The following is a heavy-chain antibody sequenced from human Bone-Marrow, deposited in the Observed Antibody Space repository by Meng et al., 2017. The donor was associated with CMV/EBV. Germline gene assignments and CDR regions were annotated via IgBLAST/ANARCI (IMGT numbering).Heavy chain of an antibody. CDR2: ISSSGSTI. Sequence: GESLKISCAASGFTFSDYYMSWIRQAPGKGLEWVSYISSSGSTIYYADSVKGRFTISRDNSKNTLYLQMNSLRAEDTAVYYCAKEHGDPYYWGQGTLVTVSS. V-gene: IGHV3-11*04. J-gene: IGHJ4*02. CDR3: AKEHGDPYY. D-gene: IGHD4-17*01. CDR1: GFTFSDYY.